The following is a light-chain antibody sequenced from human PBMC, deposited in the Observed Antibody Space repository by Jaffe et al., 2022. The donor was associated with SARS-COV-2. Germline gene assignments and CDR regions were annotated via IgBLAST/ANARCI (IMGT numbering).Light chain of an antibody. CDR2: NTN. CDR1: SASVSTNYH. Sequence: QTVVTQEPSFSVSPGGTITLTCGLTSASVSTNYHPSWYQQTPGQAPRTLIYNTNTRSSGVPDRFSGSILGNKAALTITGAQADDESDYYCVLYMGGGIWVFGTGTKVTVL. V-gene: IGLV8-61*01. CDR3: VLYMGGGIWV. J-gene: IGLJ1*01.